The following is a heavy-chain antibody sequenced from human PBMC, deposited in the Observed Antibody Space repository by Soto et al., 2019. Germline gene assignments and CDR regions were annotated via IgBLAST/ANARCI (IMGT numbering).Heavy chain of an antibody. CDR1: GLNFNRYT. J-gene: IGHJ4*02. V-gene: IGHV3-23*01. CDR2: IAETGSST. CDR3: AKPVYGSGSPDY. Sequence: GGSLRLSCATSGLNFNRYTMNWVRQAPGQGLEWVSGIAETGSSTYYADSVRGRFTISRDNSENTLYLQMNNLRAEDTAIYYCAKPVYGSGSPDYWGQGTLVTVSS. D-gene: IGHD3-10*01.